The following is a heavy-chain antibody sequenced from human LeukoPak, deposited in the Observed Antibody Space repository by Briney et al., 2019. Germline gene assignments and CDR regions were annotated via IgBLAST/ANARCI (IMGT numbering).Heavy chain of an antibody. CDR2: IHSSSSST. J-gene: IGHJ3*02. V-gene: IGHV3-48*02. D-gene: IGHD7-27*01. Sequence: PVGSLRLSCAASGFTFSSYIMNWVRQAPGKGLEWISHIHSSSSSTYYADSVKGRFTISRDNAKNSLYLQMNSLRDEDTAVYYCARDRLGAGSFDIWGQGTMVTVSS. CDR1: GFTFSSYI. CDR3: ARDRLGAGSFDI.